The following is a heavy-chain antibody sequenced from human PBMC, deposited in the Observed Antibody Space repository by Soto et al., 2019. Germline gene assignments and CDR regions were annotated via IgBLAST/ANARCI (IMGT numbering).Heavy chain of an antibody. V-gene: IGHV3-30-3*01. CDR3: ARDSGSIYYYYYYALDV. CDR2: ISFDGNNR. CDR1: GFTFSNYA. Sequence: SCAASGFTFSNYAIHWVRQAPGKGLEWVAVISFDGNNRYYGDSVRGRFTISRDNSKNTLYLQMNSLRGEDTAVYYCARDSGSIYYYYYYALDVWGQGTTVTVSS. J-gene: IGHJ6*02. D-gene: IGHD3-10*01.